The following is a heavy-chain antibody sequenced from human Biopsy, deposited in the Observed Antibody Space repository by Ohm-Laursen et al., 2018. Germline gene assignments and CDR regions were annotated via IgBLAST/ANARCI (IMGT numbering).Heavy chain of an antibody. CDR3: ARHPTGFWFDP. CDR2: INQSGTT. J-gene: IGHJ5*02. Sequence: SDTLSLTCAVFGKTFSDYQWSWIRQPPGKGLEWIGQINQSGTTNYNPSLQSRVTMSVDTSKNQFSLNLTSVTAADTAVYYCARHPTGFWFDPWGQGTLVIVSS. CDR1: GKTFSDYQ. V-gene: IGHV4-34*01.